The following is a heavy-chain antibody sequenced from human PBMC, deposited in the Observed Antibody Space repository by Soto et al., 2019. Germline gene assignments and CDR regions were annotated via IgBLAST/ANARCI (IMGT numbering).Heavy chain of an antibody. CDR1: GFTFDDYS. CDR2: ISWNSGSI. J-gene: IGHJ3*02. Sequence: GGSLSLSCPASGFTFDDYSMHWVRQAPGKGLEWVSGISWNSGSIGYADSVKGRFTIGRDNGKNSLYLQMNSLRAEDTALYYCAKYLKHLLEVAFDIWGQGTMVTVSS. V-gene: IGHV3-9*01. CDR3: AKYLKHLLEVAFDI.